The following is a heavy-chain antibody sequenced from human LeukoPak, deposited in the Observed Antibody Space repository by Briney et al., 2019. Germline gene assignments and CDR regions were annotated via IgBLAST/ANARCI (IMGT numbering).Heavy chain of an antibody. CDR3: ARVGTNWYFEL. J-gene: IGHJ2*01. CDR1: GFTFSSYW. CDR2: INNDGGSI. Sequence: GGSLRLSCAASGFTFSSYWMHWVRQAPGKGLVWVWHINNDGGSITYADSVKGRFTISRANAKNTVFLQMNRLRAEDTAVYYCARVGTNWYFELWGRGALVTVSS. D-gene: IGHD3-10*01. V-gene: IGHV3-74*01.